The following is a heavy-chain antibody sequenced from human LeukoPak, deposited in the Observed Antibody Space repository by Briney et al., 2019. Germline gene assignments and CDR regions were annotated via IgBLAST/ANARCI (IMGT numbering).Heavy chain of an antibody. CDR2: ISSSSTI. D-gene: IGHD3-22*01. V-gene: IGHV3-48*04. J-gene: IGHJ4*02. Sequence: GGSLRLSCAASGFTFSSYSMNWVRQAPGKGLEWVSYISSSSTIYYADSVKGRFTISRDNAKNSLYLQMNSLRAEDTAVYYCARDTPEASSGYSDYWGQGTLVTVSS. CDR1: GFTFSSYS. CDR3: ARDTPEASSGYSDY.